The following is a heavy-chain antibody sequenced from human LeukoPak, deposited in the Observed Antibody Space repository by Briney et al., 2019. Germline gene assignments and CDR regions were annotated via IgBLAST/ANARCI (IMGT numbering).Heavy chain of an antibody. CDR1: GFTFSSYE. D-gene: IGHD2/OR15-2a*01. J-gene: IGHJ1*01. Sequence: GGSLRLSCAASGFTFSSYEMNWVRQAPGKGLEWVSYISSSGTTIYYADSVKGRFTVSRDNAKNSLYLQMSSLRAEDTAVYYCARVYAVTPSWGQGTLVTVSS. V-gene: IGHV3-48*03. CDR2: ISSSGTTI. CDR3: ARVYAVTPS.